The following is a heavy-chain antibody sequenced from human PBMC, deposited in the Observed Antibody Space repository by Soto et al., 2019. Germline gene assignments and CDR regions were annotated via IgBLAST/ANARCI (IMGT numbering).Heavy chain of an antibody. CDR1: GFTFSSYA. V-gene: IGHV3-30-3*01. J-gene: IGHJ6*02. D-gene: IGHD1-7*01. Sequence: GGSLRLSCAASGFTFSSYAMHWVRQAPGKGLEWVAVISYDGSNKYYADSVKGRFTISRDNSKNTLYLQMNSLRAEDTAVYYCARDLISITGTPRYYYYYGMDVWGQGTTVTVSS. CDR3: ARDLISITGTPRYYYYYGMDV. CDR2: ISYDGSNK.